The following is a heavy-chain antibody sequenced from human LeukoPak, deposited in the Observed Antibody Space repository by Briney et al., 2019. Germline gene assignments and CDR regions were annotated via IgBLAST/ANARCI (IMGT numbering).Heavy chain of an antibody. CDR3: ARDARSRIAVAGTADNWFDP. J-gene: IGHJ5*02. CDR1: GGSISSGDYY. D-gene: IGHD6-19*01. CDR2: IYYSGST. Sequence: SETLSLTCTVSGGSISSGDYYWSWIRQPPGKGLEWIVYIYYSGSTYYNPSLKSRVPISVDTSKNQFSLKLGSVTAADTAVYDCARDARSRIAVAGTADNWFDPWGQGTLVTVSS. V-gene: IGHV4-30-4*08.